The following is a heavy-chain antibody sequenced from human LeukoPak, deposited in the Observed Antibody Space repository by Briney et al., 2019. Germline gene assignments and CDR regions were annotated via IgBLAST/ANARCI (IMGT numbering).Heavy chain of an antibody. Sequence: KPSETLSLTCTVSGGSISSYYWSWIRQPPGKGLEWIGYIYYSGSTNYNPSLKSRVTISVDTSKNQFSLKLSSVTAADTAVYYCARTIPYYDSSGPWFDYWGQGTLVTVSS. CDR2: IYYSGST. CDR1: GGSISSYY. J-gene: IGHJ4*02. V-gene: IGHV4-59*08. CDR3: ARTIPYYDSSGPWFDY. D-gene: IGHD3-22*01.